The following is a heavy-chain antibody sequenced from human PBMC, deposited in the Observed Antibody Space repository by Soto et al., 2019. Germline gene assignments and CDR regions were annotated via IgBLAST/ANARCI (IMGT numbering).Heavy chain of an antibody. J-gene: IGHJ2*01. D-gene: IGHD2-15*01. CDR2: IYTSGIT. CDR1: GGSIRSYY. V-gene: IGHV4-4*07. Sequence: QVVLQESGPGLVKPSETLSLTCTVSGGSIRSYYWSWVRQAAGKGLEWIGRIYTSGITNYNPSLKSRVTMSVDRSNNQFSLRLTSVTAADTAVYYCAREEDLIPTFWYFDLWGRGTLVTVSS. CDR3: AREEDLIPTFWYFDL.